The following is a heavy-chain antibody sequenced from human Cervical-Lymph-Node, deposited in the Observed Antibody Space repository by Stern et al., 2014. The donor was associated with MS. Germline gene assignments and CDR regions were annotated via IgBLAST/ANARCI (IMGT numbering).Heavy chain of an antibody. CDR1: GYTFAGYH. J-gene: IGHJ4*02. CDR3: ARERDFSSWGDFDY. CDR2: ILPKTGDT. D-gene: IGHD6-13*01. V-gene: IGHV1-2*02. Sequence: QVQLVQSGAEVKTPGASVKVSCKASGYTFAGYHVQWVRQAPGQGLEWMGWILPKTGDTNYAQKFQGRVSMTGDTSISTAYMELSGLTFDDTATYYCARERDFSSWGDFDYWGQGTLVTVSP.